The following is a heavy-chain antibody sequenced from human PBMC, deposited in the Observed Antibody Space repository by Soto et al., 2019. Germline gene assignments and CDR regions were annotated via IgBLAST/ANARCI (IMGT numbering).Heavy chain of an antibody. J-gene: IGHJ4*02. V-gene: IGHV4-30-4*01. D-gene: IGHD1-26*01. CDR2: IYYSGST. CDR3: ASDVRGSCFDY. Sequence: QVQLQESGPGLVKPSQTLSLTCTVSGGSISSGDYYWSWIRQHPGKGLEWIGYIYYSGSTYYNPSLKNRITISVDTSKSQFAMKLSTLTAADTAVYYCASDVRGSCFDYGGQGTLVTVSS. CDR1: GGSISSGDYY.